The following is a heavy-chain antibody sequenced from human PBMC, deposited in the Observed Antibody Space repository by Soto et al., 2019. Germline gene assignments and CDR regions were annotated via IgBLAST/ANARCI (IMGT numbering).Heavy chain of an antibody. CDR3: AKDWGYCISTSCYRWGMDV. CDR2: ISYDGSNK. Sequence: QVQLVESGGGVVQPGRSLRLSCAASEFTFSSYGMHWVRQAPGKGLEWVAVISYDGSNKYYADSVKGRFTISRDNSKNTLYLQMNSLRAEDTAVYYCAKDWGYCISTSCYRWGMDVWGQGTTVTVSS. J-gene: IGHJ6*02. D-gene: IGHD2-2*01. V-gene: IGHV3-30*18. CDR1: EFTFSSYG.